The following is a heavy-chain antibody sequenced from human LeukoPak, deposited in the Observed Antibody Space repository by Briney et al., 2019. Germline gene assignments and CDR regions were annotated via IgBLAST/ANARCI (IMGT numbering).Heavy chain of an antibody. CDR3: ARVKPDSSSWYFVPYGMDV. V-gene: IGHV1-2*02. CDR1: GYTFTGYY. Sequence: GASVKVSCKASGYTFTGYYMHWVRQAPGQGLEWMGWINPNSGGTNYARKFQGRVTMTRDTSISTAYMELSRLRSDDTAVYYCARVKPDSSSWYFVPYGMDVWGQGTTVTVSS. CDR2: INPNSGGT. J-gene: IGHJ6*02. D-gene: IGHD6-13*01.